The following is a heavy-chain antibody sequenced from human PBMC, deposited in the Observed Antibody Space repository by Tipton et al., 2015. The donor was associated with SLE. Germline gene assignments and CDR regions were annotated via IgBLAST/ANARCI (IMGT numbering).Heavy chain of an antibody. J-gene: IGHJ6*03. Sequence: TLSLTYAVSRGSFSGYAWNWIRQAPGKGPEWIGEISHSGSANYNASLKSRVTMSLDKSNNQFSLRLSSVTAADTAVYYCARGVSGYFSYCYMDVWGKGTTVTISS. V-gene: IGHV4-34*01. CDR3: ARGVSGYFSYCYMDV. CDR2: ISHSGSA. CDR1: RGSFSGYA. D-gene: IGHD3-16*01.